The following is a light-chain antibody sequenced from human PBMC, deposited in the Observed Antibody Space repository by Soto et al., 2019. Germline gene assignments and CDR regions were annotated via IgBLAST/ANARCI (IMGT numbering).Light chain of an antibody. V-gene: IGKV3-11*01. CDR1: HSVGSL. Sequence: EIVLTQSPATLSLSPGDRATLSCRASHSVGSLLAWYQQKPGQAPRLLMYFASNRATGIPPRFSGSGSGTDFTLTIDSLEPEDFAVFYCQQRGAWPWTFGQGTRVEIK. J-gene: IGKJ1*01. CDR3: QQRGAWPWT. CDR2: FAS.